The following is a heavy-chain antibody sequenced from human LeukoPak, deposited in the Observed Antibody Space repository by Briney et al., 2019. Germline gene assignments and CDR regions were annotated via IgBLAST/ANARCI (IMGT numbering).Heavy chain of an antibody. D-gene: IGHD6-6*01. J-gene: IGHJ4*02. CDR1: GYTFTSYS. V-gene: IGHV1-3*01. CDR3: ASVRGSSSFGRLGNFDY. CDR2: INACNGNT. Sequence: ASVKVSCKASGYTFTSYSMHWVGQAPGQGLEWMGWINACNGNTKYSQKFQGRVTITSDTSASPAYMELSSLRSEDTAVYYCASVRGSSSFGRLGNFDYWGQGTLVTVSS.